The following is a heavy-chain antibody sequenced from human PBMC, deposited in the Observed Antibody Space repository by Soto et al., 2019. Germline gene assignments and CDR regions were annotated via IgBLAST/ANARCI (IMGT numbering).Heavy chain of an antibody. Sequence: VYWGTSGFHDGRWIRKPPGKGLEWIGEINHSGSTNYNPSLKSRVTISVDTSKNQFSLKLSSVTAADTAVYYCARRRTMVRGVITWFDPWGQGTLVTGS. J-gene: IGHJ5*02. CDR2: INHSGST. CDR1: WGTSGFHD. V-gene: IGHV4-34*01. D-gene: IGHD3-10*01. CDR3: ARRRTMVRGVITWFDP.